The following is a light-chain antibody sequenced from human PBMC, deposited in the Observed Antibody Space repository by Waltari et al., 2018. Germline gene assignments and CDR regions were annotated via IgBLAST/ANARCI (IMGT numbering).Light chain of an antibody. CDR3: QQYNSYSRT. CDR1: QSISSW. V-gene: IGKV1-5*03. Sequence: EIQMTQSPSTLSASVGDRVTITCRASQSISSWLAWYQQKPGKAPKLLIYKASSLESGVPSRFSGSGSGTEFTLTISSLQPDDFATYYCQQYNSYSRTFGQGTKLEI. CDR2: KAS. J-gene: IGKJ2*01.